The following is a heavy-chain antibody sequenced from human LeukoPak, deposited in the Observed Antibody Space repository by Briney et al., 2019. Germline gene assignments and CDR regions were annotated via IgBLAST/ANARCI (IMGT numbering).Heavy chain of an antibody. CDR2: IKSDGTYT. J-gene: IGHJ4*02. V-gene: IGHV3-74*03. CDR1: GFTFSGYW. D-gene: IGHD3-10*01. Sequence: PGGSLRLSCAASGFTFSGYWMHWVRQAPGKGLVCVSRIKSDGTYTSYADSVKGRFTISRDNAKNTLYLQMNSLRAEDTAVYYCARRGIVVRGFLIGLHKQAYYFDYWGQGALVTVSS. CDR3: ARRGIVVRGFLIGLHKQAYYFDY.